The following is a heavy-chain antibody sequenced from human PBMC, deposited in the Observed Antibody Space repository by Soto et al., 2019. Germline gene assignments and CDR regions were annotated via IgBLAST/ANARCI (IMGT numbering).Heavy chain of an antibody. Sequence: QITLKESGPTLVKPTQTLTLTCTFSGFPLSTSGVSVGWIRQPPGKALEWLALIYWDDDNRYSPSLKSRLTITKDTSKNQVVLTMTNMDPVDTATYYCAHSRWSYYFDYWGQGTLVTVSS. CDR1: GFPLSTSGVS. D-gene: IGHD2-8*01. CDR2: IYWDDDN. V-gene: IGHV2-5*02. CDR3: AHSRWSYYFDY. J-gene: IGHJ4*02.